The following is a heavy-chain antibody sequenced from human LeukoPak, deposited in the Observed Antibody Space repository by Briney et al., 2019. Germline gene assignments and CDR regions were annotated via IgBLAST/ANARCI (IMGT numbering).Heavy chain of an antibody. CDR2: IYTSGST. V-gene: IGHV4-61*02. Sequence: SQTLSLTCTVSGGSISSGSYYWSWIRQPAGKGLEWIGRIYTSGSTNYNHSLKSRVTISVDTSKNQFSLKLSSVTAADTAVYCGARESSGWYYYGMDVWGQGTTVTVSS. CDR3: ARESSGWYYYGMDV. J-gene: IGHJ6*02. CDR1: GGSISSGSYY. D-gene: IGHD6-19*01.